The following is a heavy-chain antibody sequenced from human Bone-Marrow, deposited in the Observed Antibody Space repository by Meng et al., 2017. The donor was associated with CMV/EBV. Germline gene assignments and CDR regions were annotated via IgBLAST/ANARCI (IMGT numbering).Heavy chain of an antibody. CDR2: ISGSGGST. Sequence: GESLKISCAASGFTFSNAWRSWVRQAPGKGLEWISAISGSGGSTYHADSVKGRFTISRDNSKNTLYLQMNSLRAEDTAVYYCAKDREDIAAASDGFDYWGQGTLVTVSS. CDR3: AKDREDIAAASDGFDY. J-gene: IGHJ4*02. D-gene: IGHD6-13*01. CDR1: GFTFSNAW. V-gene: IGHV3-23*01.